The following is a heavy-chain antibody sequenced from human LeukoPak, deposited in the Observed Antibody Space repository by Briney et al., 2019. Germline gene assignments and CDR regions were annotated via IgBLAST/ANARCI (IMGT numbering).Heavy chain of an antibody. V-gene: IGHV1-46*01. Sequence: ASVKVSCKASGYTFTSYYMHWVRQAPGQGLEWMGIINPSGGSTSYAQKFQGRVTMTRDTSTSTVYMELSSLRSEDTAVYYYARDNLRVVPAAMAQYGTDVWGKGTTVTVSS. J-gene: IGHJ6*04. CDR1: GYTFTSYY. D-gene: IGHD2-2*01. CDR2: INPSGGST. CDR3: ARDNLRVVPAAMAQYGTDV.